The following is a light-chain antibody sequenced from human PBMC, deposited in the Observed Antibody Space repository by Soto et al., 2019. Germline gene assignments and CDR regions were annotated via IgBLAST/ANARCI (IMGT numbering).Light chain of an antibody. CDR1: QDINSY. CDR2: GAS. V-gene: IGKV1D-16*01. J-gene: IGKJ4*01. Sequence: DVQMTQSPSSLPASVGDRVTITCRASQDINSYLAWYQQKPGNAPKSLIYGASSLQTGVPSRFSGSESGTDFTLTISNLQPEDSATYYCQQYNIYPLTFGGGTKVEIK. CDR3: QQYNIYPLT.